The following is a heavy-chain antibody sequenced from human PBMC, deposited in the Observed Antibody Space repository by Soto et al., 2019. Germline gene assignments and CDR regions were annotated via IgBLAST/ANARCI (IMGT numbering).Heavy chain of an antibody. V-gene: IGHV4-30-4*01. CDR1: GGSISSGDYY. CDR2: IYYSGST. J-gene: IGHJ5*02. CDR3: ARGGRYYYGSGAFDP. D-gene: IGHD3-10*01. Sequence: QVQLQESGPGLVKPSQTLSLTCTVSGGSISSGDYYWSWIRQPPGKVLEWIGYIYYSGSTYYNPSLKSRVTISVDTSKNQFSLKLSSVTAANTAVYYCARGGRYYYGSGAFDPWGQGTLVTVSS.